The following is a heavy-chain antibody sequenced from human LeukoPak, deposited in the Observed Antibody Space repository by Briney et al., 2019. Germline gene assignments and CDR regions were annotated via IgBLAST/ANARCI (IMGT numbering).Heavy chain of an antibody. CDR3: ARGGGYSYGSFDY. J-gene: IGHJ4*02. CDR2: INSEGSST. CDR1: GFTFSSYW. V-gene: IGHV3-74*01. D-gene: IGHD5-18*01. Sequence: PGGSLRLSCAASGFTFSSYWIHWVRQAPGKGLVWVSRINSEGSSTSYADSVKGRFTISRDNAKNTLYLQMNSLRAEDTAVYYCARGGGYSYGSFDYWGQGTLVTVSS.